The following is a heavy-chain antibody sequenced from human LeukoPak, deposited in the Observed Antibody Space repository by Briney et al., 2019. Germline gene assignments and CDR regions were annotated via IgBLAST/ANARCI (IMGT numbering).Heavy chain of an antibody. CDR3: VRGTGY. Sequence: GGSLRLSCSVSGFTFSTYVMHWVRQAPGKGLEYVSAISSNGDNTYYADSVKGRFTISRDNSKHTLYLQMSSLRADDTAVYYCVRGTGYWGQGTLVTVSS. V-gene: IGHV3-64D*06. CDR2: ISSNGDNT. J-gene: IGHJ4*02. CDR1: GFTFSTYV.